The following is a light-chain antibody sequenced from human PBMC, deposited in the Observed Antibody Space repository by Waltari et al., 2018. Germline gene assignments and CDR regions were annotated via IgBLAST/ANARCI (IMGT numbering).Light chain of an antibody. CDR2: KAS. J-gene: IGKJ1*01. CDR3: QYYGT. CDR1: QSISGW. V-gene: IGKV1-5*03. Sequence: DIQMTQSPPTLSASVGDRATFTCRVSQSISGWLAWYQQKPGRAPKLLIFKASILESGVPSRFSGSGSGTEVTLTISSLQPDDFATYFCQYYGTFGQGTKVEIK.